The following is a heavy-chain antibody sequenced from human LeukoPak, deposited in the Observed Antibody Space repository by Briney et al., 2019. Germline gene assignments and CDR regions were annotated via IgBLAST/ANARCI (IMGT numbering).Heavy chain of an antibody. D-gene: IGHD1-26*01. Sequence: SGPTLVNPTETLTRTCTVSGFSLRNARMVVRWIRQPPGKALEWLAHIFSNDEKSYSTSLKSRRPISKDTSKSQVVLTMTNMDPVDTATYYCARTPYGSFDYWGQGTLVTVSS. CDR2: IFSNDEK. CDR3: ARTPYGSFDY. J-gene: IGHJ4*02. V-gene: IGHV2-26*01. CDR1: GFSLRNARMV.